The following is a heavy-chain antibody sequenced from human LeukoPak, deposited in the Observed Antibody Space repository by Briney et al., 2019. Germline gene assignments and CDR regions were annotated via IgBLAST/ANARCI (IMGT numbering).Heavy chain of an antibody. Sequence: PSETLSLTCAVYGGSFSGYSWSWIRQPPGKGLEWIGYIYHSGSTYYNPSLKSRVTISVDRSKNQFSLKLSSVTAADTAVYYCARAGTMTPDYYYGMDVWGQGTTVTVSS. J-gene: IGHJ6*02. CDR2: IYHSGST. D-gene: IGHD3-22*01. CDR1: GGSFSGYS. CDR3: ARAGTMTPDYYYGMDV. V-gene: IGHV4-30-2*01.